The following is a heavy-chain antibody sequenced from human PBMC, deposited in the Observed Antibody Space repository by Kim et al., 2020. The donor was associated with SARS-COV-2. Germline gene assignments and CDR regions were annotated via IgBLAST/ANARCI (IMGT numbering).Heavy chain of an antibody. Sequence: SETLSLTCAVSGGSISSSNWWSWVRQPPGKGLEWIGEIYHSGSTNYNPSLKSRVTISVDKSKNQFSLKLSSVTAADTAVYYCARGLDSNDYGDYDKSYYFDYWGQGTLVTVSS. J-gene: IGHJ4*02. CDR1: GGSISSSNW. V-gene: IGHV4-4*02. CDR2: IYHSGST. D-gene: IGHD4-17*01. CDR3: ARGLDSNDYGDYDKSYYFDY.